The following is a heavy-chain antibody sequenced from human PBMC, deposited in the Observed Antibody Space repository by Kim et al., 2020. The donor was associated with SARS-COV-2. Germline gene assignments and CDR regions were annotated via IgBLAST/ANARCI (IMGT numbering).Heavy chain of an antibody. CDR1: GFTFASSW. Sequence: GGSLRLSCAASGFTFASSWMSWIRQAPGKGLEWVANIKPDGSDKYYVDSVKGRFTISKDNARNSLYLQMNSLRADDTAIYYCVRRFRMGTGDYWGQGTLVTVSS. CDR3: VRRFRMGTGDY. J-gene: IGHJ4*02. D-gene: IGHD2-8*02. V-gene: IGHV3-7*03. CDR2: IKPDGSDK.